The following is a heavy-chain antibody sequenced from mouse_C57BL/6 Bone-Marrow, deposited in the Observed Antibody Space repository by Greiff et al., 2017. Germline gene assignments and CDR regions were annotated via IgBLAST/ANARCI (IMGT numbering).Heavy chain of an antibody. V-gene: IGHV5-4*01. Sequence: EVQLVESGGGLVKPGGSLKLSCAASGFTFSSYAMSWVRQTPEKRLEWVATISDGGSYTYYPDNVKGRFTISRDNAKNNLYLQMSHLKSEDTAMYYCARDPSYYGSSHWYFDGWGTGTTVTVSS. CDR2: ISDGGSYT. CDR3: ARDPSYYGSSHWYFDG. J-gene: IGHJ1*03. CDR1: GFTFSSYA. D-gene: IGHD1-1*01.